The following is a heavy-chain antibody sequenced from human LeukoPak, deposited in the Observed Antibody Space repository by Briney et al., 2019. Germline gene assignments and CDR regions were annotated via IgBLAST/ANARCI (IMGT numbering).Heavy chain of an antibody. D-gene: IGHD2-15*01. J-gene: IGHJ4*02. V-gene: IGHV3-30*04. CDR1: GFTFSSYA. CDR3: ARVKLVGYCSGGSCPADY. CDR2: ISYDGSNK. Sequence: GGSLRLSCAASGFTFSSYAMHWVRQAPGKGLEWVAVISYDGSNKYYADSVKGRFTISRDNSKNTLYLQMNSLRAEDTAVYYCARVKLVGYCSGGSCPADYWGQGTLVTVSS.